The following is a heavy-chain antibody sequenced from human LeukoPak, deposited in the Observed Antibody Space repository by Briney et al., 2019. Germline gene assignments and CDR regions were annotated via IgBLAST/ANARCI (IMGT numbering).Heavy chain of an antibody. J-gene: IGHJ4*02. CDR1: GGSISSSSYY. CDR2: IYDRGST. D-gene: IGHD3-22*01. Sequence: SETLSLTCTVSGGSISSSSYYWGWIRQPPGKGLGWIGRIYDRGSTHYNPSLKPRVTISVDTSKIQFSLKLSSVTAADTAVDFCARHIRNYYDSSGPVGYFDYWGQGTLVTVSS. V-gene: IGHV4-39*01. CDR3: ARHIRNYYDSSGPVGYFDY.